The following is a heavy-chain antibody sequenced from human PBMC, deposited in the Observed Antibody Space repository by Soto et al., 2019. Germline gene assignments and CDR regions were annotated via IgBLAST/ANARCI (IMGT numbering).Heavy chain of an antibody. CDR3: ATGAYDFWSGYQNSDFDY. CDR2: FDPEDSET. CDR1: GYTLTELS. J-gene: IGHJ4*02. Sequence: ASVKVSCKVSGYTLTELSMHWVRQAPGKGLEWMGGFDPEDSETIYAQKFQGRVTMTEDTSTDTAYMELSSLRSEDTAVYYCATGAYDFWSGYQNSDFDYWGQGTLVTVS. V-gene: IGHV1-24*01. D-gene: IGHD3-3*01.